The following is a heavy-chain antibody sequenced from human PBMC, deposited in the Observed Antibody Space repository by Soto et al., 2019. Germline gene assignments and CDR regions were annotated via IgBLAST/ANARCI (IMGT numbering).Heavy chain of an antibody. J-gene: IGHJ6*02. CDR2: IIPILGIA. CDR3: ARGYSSXPRDFSGMDV. D-gene: IGHD6-13*01. Sequence: SLKVSCKASGGTLSIYTISWVRQAPGQGLEWMGRIIPILGIANYAQKFQGRVTITADKSTSTAYMELSSLRSEDTAVYYCARGYSSXPRDFSGMDVWGQGTTVTVSS. CDR1: GGTLSIYT. V-gene: IGHV1-69*02.